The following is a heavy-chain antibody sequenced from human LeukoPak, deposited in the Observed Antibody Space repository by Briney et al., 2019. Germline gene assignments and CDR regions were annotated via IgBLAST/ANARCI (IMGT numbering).Heavy chain of an antibody. CDR1: GGSISSSSYY. D-gene: IGHD2-2*02. CDR3: ARRVQYCSSTSCYTNWFDP. Sequence: SETLSPTCTVSGGSISSSSYYWGWIRRPPGKGLEWIGSIYYSGSTYYNPSLKSRVTISVDTSKNQFSLKLSSVTAADTAVYYCARRVQYCSSTSCYTNWFDPSGQGTLVSVSS. V-gene: IGHV4-39*01. CDR2: IYYSGST. J-gene: IGHJ5*02.